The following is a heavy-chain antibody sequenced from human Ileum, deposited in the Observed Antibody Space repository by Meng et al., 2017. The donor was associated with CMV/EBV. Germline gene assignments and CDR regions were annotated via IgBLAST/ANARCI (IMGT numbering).Heavy chain of an antibody. CDR1: GFTFSNYW. J-gene: IGHJ6*02. CDR2: SNSDGSST. V-gene: IGHV3-74*01. Sequence: GGSLRLSCAASGFTFSNYWMHWVRQAPGKGLVWVSRSNSDGSSTNYADSLKGRFTISRDNAKNTVHLQMISLRAEDTAVYYCVRRISLIRESGMDVWGQGTMVTVSS. D-gene: IGHD1-14*01. CDR3: VRRISLIRESGMDV.